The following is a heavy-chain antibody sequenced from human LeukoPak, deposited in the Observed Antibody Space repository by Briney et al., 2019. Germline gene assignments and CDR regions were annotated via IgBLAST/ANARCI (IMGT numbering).Heavy chain of an antibody. CDR2: INPNSGGT. CDR3: ARGVQTTGQGRDYYYYYMDV. J-gene: IGHJ6*03. CDR1: GYTFTGYY. D-gene: IGHD4-17*01. Sequence: ASVKVSCKASGYTFTGYYMHWVRQAPGQGLEWMGWINPNSGGTNYAQKFQGRVTMTRDTSISTAYMELSRLRSDDTAVYCARGVQTTGQGRDYYYYYMDVWGKGTTVTVSS. V-gene: IGHV1-2*02.